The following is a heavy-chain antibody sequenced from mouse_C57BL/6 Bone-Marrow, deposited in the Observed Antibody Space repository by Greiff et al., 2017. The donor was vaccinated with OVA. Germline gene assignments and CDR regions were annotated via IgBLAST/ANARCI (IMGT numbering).Heavy chain of an antibody. CDR3: TRIYY. CDR2: IDPENGYT. Sequence: VQLKESGAELVRPGASVKLSCTASGFNFKDDYMHWVKQRPEQGLEWIGWIDPENGYTEYASKFQGKATITANTSSNTAYLQLSSLTSEDTAVYYCTRIYYWGQGTTLTVSS. J-gene: IGHJ2*01. CDR1: GFNFKDDY. V-gene: IGHV14-4*01.